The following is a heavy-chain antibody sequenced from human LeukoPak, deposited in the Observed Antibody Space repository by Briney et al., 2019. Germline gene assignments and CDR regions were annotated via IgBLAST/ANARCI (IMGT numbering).Heavy chain of an antibody. CDR3: ARLMITFGGVIGPRSQIDY. D-gene: IGHD3-16*02. CDR1: GGSFSGYY. Sequence: SETLSLTCAVYGGSFSGYYWSWIRQPPGKGLEWIGSIYYSGSTYYNPSLKSRVTISVDTSKNQFSLKLSSVTAADTAVYYCARLMITFGGVIGPRSQIDYWGQGTLVTVSS. V-gene: IGHV4-34*01. CDR2: IYYSGST. J-gene: IGHJ4*02.